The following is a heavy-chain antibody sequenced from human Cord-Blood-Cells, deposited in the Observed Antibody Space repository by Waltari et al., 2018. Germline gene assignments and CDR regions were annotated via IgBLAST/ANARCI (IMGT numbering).Heavy chain of an antibody. J-gene: IGHJ3*02. D-gene: IGHD4-4*01. Sequence: VQLVQSGAEATKPGSSVTVSCKASGGNFSSYAISWVRQAPGQGLEWMGGFIPIFGTANYAQKFQGRVTITADESTSTAYMELSSLRSEDTAVYYCSSTVTDAFDIWGQGTMVTVSS. CDR1: GGNFSSYA. CDR2: FIPIFGTA. CDR3: SSTVTDAFDI. V-gene: IGHV1-69*01.